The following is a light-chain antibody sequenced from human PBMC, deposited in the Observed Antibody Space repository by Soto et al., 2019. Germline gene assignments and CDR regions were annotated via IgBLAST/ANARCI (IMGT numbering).Light chain of an antibody. V-gene: IGKV3-11*01. CDR2: DAS. J-gene: IGKJ4*01. CDR1: QSVSSY. Sequence: EIVLTQSPATLSLSPGERATLSCRASQSVSSYLAWYQQKPGQAPRLLIYDASNRATGIAARFSGSESGTDFTLTISSLEPEDFAVYYCQMRRNWPGTFCGGPHVEIK. CDR3: QMRRNWPGT.